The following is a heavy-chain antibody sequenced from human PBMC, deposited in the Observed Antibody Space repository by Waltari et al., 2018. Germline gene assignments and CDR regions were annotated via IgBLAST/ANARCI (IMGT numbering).Heavy chain of an antibody. CDR2: ISTSGTT. CDR3: ARDGWGPFDY. Sequence: QVQLQESGPGLVKPSQTLSLTCTFSGGSISSGSYYWSWIRPPAGKGLEWVGRISTSGTTNDIPSLKSRVTISADTSKNQFSLKLSSVTAADTAVYYCARDGWGPFDYWGQGTLVTVSS. V-gene: IGHV4-61*02. D-gene: IGHD6-19*01. J-gene: IGHJ4*02. CDR1: GGSISSGSYY.